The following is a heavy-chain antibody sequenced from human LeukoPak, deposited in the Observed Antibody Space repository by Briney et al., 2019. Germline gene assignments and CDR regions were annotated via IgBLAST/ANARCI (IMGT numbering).Heavy chain of an antibody. CDR2: IYTSGST. CDR1: GGSISSGTYY. Sequence: PSETLSLTCTVSGGSISSGTYYWSWIRQPAGKGLEWIGRIYTSGSTNYNPSLKSRVTISVDRTKNQFSLKLSSVTAADAAVYYCAGEGHYYDSTGYYYGGEDYWGQGTLVTVSS. CDR3: AGEGHYYDSTGYYYGGEDY. D-gene: IGHD3-22*01. V-gene: IGHV4-61*02. J-gene: IGHJ4*02.